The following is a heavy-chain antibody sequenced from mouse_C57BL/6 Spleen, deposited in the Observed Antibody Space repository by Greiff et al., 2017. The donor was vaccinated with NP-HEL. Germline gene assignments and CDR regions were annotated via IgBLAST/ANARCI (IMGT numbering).Heavy chain of an antibody. J-gene: IGHJ2*01. V-gene: IGHV1-50*01. CDR3: ARGRITTVVATNY. CDR2: IDPSDSYT. D-gene: IGHD1-1*01. Sequence: QVQLQQPGAELVKPGASVKLSCKASGYTFTSYWMQWVKQRPGQGLEWIGEIDPSDSYTNYNQKFKGKATLTVDTSSSTAYMQLSSLTSEDSAVYYCARGRITTVVATNYWGQGTTLTVSS. CDR1: GYTFTSYW.